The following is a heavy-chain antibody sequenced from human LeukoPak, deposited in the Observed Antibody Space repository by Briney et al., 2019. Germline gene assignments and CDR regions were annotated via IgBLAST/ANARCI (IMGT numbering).Heavy chain of an antibody. V-gene: IGHV1-8*01. D-gene: IGHD1-26*01. CDR3: ARGTDYSRNIDF. J-gene: IGHJ4*02. CDR2: VNPNSGNT. CDR1: GYTFTDYD. Sequence: ASVRVSCKASGYTFTDYDINWVRQAPGQGLEWMGWVNPNSGNTGYAQKFQGRVTMTRNTSIDTAYMELNSLRSEDTAVFYCARGTDYSRNIDFWGQGTLVTVSS.